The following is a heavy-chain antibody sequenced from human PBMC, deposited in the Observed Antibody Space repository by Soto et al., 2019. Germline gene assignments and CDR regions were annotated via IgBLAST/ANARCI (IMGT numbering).Heavy chain of an antibody. CDR2: LSHDGTIA. J-gene: IGHJ5*01. CDR3: ARDWGSSGWFNWFDS. D-gene: IGHD6-19*01. CDR1: GFTFNNYG. V-gene: IGHV3-30*03. Sequence: QVQLVESGGGVVQPGRSLTLSCAASGFTFNNYGMHWVRQAPGKGPEWVAMLSHDGTIAYYGDSVRGRFTVSRDESKNTHYLQMNSLRPEDTAVYYCARDWGSSGWFNWFDSWGQGTLVTVSS.